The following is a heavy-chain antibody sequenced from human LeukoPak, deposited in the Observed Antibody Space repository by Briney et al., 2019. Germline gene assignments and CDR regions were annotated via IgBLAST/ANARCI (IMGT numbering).Heavy chain of an antibody. V-gene: IGHV1-46*01. CDR1: VYTFTMYY. CDR3: ARDSSTSSLADP. CDR2: IHPSSGST. D-gene: IGHD2-2*01. Sequence: ASVTVSCKASVYTFTMYYMHWVRQAPGQGLEWMGIIHPSSGSTSYAQKFEGRVTLTRDTSTSTVYMELISLRSEDTAVYYCARDSSTSSLADPWGQGTLVTVPS. J-gene: IGHJ5*02.